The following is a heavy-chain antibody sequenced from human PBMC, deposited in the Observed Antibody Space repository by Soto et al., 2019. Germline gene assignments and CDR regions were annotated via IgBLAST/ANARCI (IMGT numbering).Heavy chain of an antibody. CDR1: GYTFTSYA. J-gene: IGHJ4*02. V-gene: IGHV1-3*01. D-gene: IGHD2-21*01. CDR2: INAGHGNT. CDR3: ARDGNGPYCGGDCYSDY. Sequence: QVQLVQSGAEVKKPGASVKVSCKASGYTFTSYAMHWVRQAPGQRLEWMGWINAGHGNTKYSQKFQGRVTITRDTAASTVYMELSSLRSEDTAVYYCARDGNGPYCGGDCYSDYWGQGTLVTVSS.